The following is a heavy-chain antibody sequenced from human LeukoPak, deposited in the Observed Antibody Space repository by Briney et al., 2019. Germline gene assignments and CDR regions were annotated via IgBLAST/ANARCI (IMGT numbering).Heavy chain of an antibody. CDR1: GFLFSSFE. CDR3: ARDRITDFWSGYYTNYFDY. Sequence: GGSLRLSCAASGFLFSSFEVNWVRQAPGKGLEWVSYISSSGITIYYADSVKGRFTISRDNAKNSLFLQMNSLRAEDTAVYYCARDRITDFWSGYYTNYFDYWGQGTLVTVSS. D-gene: IGHD3-3*01. J-gene: IGHJ4*02. CDR2: ISSSGITI. V-gene: IGHV3-48*03.